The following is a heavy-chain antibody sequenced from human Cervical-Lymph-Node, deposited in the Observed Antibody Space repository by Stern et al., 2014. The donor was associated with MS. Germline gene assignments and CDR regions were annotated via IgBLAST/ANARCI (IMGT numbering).Heavy chain of an antibody. Sequence: QVQLQESGPGLVKPSQTLSLTCTVSGGSISSGGYYWSWIRQHPGKELEWIGYIYYSGSTYYNPFLKSRVTISVDTSKNQFSLKLSSVTAADTAVYYCARVSYDFWSGYYVFDYWGQGTLVTVSS. CDR3: ARVSYDFWSGYYVFDY. CDR2: IYYSGST. CDR1: GGSISSGGYY. D-gene: IGHD3-3*01. J-gene: IGHJ4*02. V-gene: IGHV4-31*03.